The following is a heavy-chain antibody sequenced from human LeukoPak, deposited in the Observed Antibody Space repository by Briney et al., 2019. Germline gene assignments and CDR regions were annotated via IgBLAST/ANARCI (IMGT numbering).Heavy chain of an antibody. Sequence: ASVKVSCKASGYTFTSYAMHWVRQAPGQRLEWMGWITAGNGNTKYSQKFQGRVTITRDTSASTAYMELSSLRSEDTAVYYCARGGGQVLRYFDWLLPHDYWGQGTLVTVSS. CDR3: ARGGGQVLRYFDWLLPHDY. CDR1: GYTFTSYA. CDR2: ITAGNGNT. J-gene: IGHJ4*02. D-gene: IGHD3-9*01. V-gene: IGHV1-3*01.